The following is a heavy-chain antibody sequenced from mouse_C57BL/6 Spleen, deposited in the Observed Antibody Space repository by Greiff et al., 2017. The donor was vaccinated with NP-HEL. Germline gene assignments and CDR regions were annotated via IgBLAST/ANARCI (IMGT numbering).Heavy chain of an antibody. J-gene: IGHJ2*01. CDR3: ARDRDFYGSSSYYFDY. D-gene: IGHD1-1*01. Sequence: EVMLVESGGGLVKPGGSLKLSCAASGFTFSDYGMHWVRQAPEKGLEWVAYISSGSSTIYYADTVKGRFTISRDNAKNTLFLQMTSLRSEDTAMYYCARDRDFYGSSSYYFDYWGQGTTLTVSS. CDR1: GFTFSDYG. CDR2: ISSGSSTI. V-gene: IGHV5-17*01.